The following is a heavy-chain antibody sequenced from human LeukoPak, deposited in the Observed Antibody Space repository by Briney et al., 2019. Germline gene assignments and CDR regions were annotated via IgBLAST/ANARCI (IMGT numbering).Heavy chain of an antibody. CDR2: IYYSGST. CDR3: ARRRIVGDGRYFDY. V-gene: IGHV4-39*01. CDR1: GGSISSSSYS. Sequence: KASETLSLTCTVSGGSISSSSYSWGWIRQPPGKGLEWIGSIYYSGSTYYNPSLKSRVTISVDTSKNQFSLKLSSVTAADTAVYYCARRRIVGDGRYFDYWGQGTLVTVSS. J-gene: IGHJ4*02. D-gene: IGHD1-26*01.